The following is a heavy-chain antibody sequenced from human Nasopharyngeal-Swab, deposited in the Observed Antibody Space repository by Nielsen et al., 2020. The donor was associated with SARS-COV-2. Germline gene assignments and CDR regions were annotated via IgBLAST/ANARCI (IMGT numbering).Heavy chain of an antibody. CDR2: IYYNGNT. CDR3: VRSSSWYYFDY. CDR1: GYLIPPSSLY. J-gene: IGHJ4*02. Sequence: SETLSLTCTVSGYLIPPSSLYWGRMRQAPGKGLEWIGSIYYNGNTYQNPALKSRLTISVDKSKNQFSLQLSSVTAADTAVYYCVRSSSWYYFDYWAQGTQVTVSS. V-gene: IGHV4-39*01. D-gene: IGHD6-13*01.